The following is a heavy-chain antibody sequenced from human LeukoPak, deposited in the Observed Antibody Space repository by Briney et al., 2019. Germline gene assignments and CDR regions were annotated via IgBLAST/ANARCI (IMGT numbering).Heavy chain of an antibody. D-gene: IGHD2-2*01. CDR2: ISSSSSYI. J-gene: IGHJ4*02. CDR1: GLTFSTYS. Sequence: GGSLRLSCGASGLTFSTYSMNWVRQAPGKGLEWVSSISSSSSYIYYADSVKGRFAISRDNAKNSLYLQMNSLRAEDTAVYYCARDSGRYCSSTSCYYWGQGTLVTVSS. CDR3: ARDSGRYCSSTSCYY. V-gene: IGHV3-21*01.